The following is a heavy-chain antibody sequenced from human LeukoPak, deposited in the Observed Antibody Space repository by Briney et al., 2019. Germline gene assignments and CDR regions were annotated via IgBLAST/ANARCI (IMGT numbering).Heavy chain of an antibody. CDR1: GFTFSSYW. Sequence: GGSLRLSCAASGFTFSSYWMSWVRQAPGKGLEWVAVISYDGSNKYYADSVKGRFTISRDNSKNTLYLQMNSLRAEDAAVYYCARDPAAMRAVFDYWGQGTLVTVSS. CDR2: ISYDGSNK. J-gene: IGHJ4*02. CDR3: ARDPAAMRAVFDY. D-gene: IGHD2-2*01. V-gene: IGHV3-30-3*01.